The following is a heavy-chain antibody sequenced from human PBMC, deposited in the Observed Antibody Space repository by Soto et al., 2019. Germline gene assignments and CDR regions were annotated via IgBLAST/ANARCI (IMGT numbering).Heavy chain of an antibody. CDR1: GGSFSGYY. CDR2: INHSGST. J-gene: IGHJ1*01. V-gene: IGHV4-34*01. D-gene: IGHD4-17*01. Sequence: PSETLSLTCAVYGGSFSGYYWSWIRQPPGKGLEWIGEINHSGSTNYNPSLKSRVTISVDTSKNQFSLKLSSVTAADTAVYYCAGTTVTDYSPPPHWGQGTLVTVSS. CDR3: AGTTVTDYSPPPH.